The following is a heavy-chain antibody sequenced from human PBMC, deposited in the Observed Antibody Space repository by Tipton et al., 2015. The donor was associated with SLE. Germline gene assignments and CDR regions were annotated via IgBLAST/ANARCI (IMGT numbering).Heavy chain of an antibody. CDR2: MNPDNHNT. Sequence: QSGAEVKKPGASVRVSCKASGYTFSSYDINWVRQASGQGPEWMGWMNPDNHNTGFAQKFQGRVTMTWNPSISTAYMELNSLRSDDTAMYYCATLITGTPWWGQGTLVTVSS. CDR3: ATLITGTPW. D-gene: IGHD1-7*01. V-gene: IGHV1-8*01. CDR1: GYTFSSYD. J-gene: IGHJ4*02.